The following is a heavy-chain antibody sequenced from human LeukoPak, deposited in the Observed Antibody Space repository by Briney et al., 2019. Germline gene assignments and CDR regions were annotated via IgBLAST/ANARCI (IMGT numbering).Heavy chain of an antibody. CDR3: ARDRGYYDSSGPNFDY. D-gene: IGHD3-22*01. CDR2: ISAYNGNT. J-gene: IGHJ4*02. CDR1: GYTFTSYG. V-gene: IGHV1-18*01. Sequence: ASVKVSCKASGYTFTSYGISWVRQAPGQGLEWMGWISAYNGNTNYAQKLQGRVTMTTDTSTSTAYMELRSLGSDDTAVYYCARDRGYYDSSGPNFDYWGQGTLVTVSS.